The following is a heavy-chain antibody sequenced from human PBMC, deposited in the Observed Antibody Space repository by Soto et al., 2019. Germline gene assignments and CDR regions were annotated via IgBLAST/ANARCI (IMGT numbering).Heavy chain of an antibody. CDR2: IYYSGST. CDR1: GGSISSGGYY. J-gene: IGHJ6*02. V-gene: IGHV4-31*03. CDR3: ARASHGSGSYYGVGQYYYYYGMDV. D-gene: IGHD3-10*01. Sequence: SETLSLTCTVSGGSISSGGYYWSWIRQHPXKGLEWIGYIYYSGSTYYNPSLKSRVTISVDTSKNQFSLKLSSVTAADTAVYYCARASHGSGSYYGVGQYYYYYGMDVWGQGTTVTVSS.